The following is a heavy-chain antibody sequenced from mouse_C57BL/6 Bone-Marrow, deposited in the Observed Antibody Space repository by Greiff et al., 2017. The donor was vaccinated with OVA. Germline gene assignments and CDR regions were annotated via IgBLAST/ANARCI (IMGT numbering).Heavy chain of an antibody. J-gene: IGHJ4*01. CDR1: GYTFTSYW. Sequence: QVQLQQPGTDLVKPGASVKLSCKASGYTFTSYWMHWVKQRPGQGLEWIGNINPSNGGTNYNEKFKSKATLTVDKSSSTAYMQLSSLTSEDSAVYYCARKGAYGIYAMDYWGQGTSVTVSS. CDR2: INPSNGGT. V-gene: IGHV1-53*01. D-gene: IGHD2-1*01. CDR3: ARKGAYGIYAMDY.